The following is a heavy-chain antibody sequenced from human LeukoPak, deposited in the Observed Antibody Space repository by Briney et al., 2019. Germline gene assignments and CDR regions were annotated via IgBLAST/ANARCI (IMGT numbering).Heavy chain of an antibody. CDR2: IYYSGST. CDR1: GGSISSYY. J-gene: IGHJ4*02. V-gene: IGHV4-59*01. D-gene: IGHD3-22*01. Sequence: PSETLSLTCTVSGGSISSYYWSWIRQPPRKGLEWLGYIYYSGSTNYNPSRKSRVTISVDTSKNQFSLKLSSVTAADTAVYYCAREPDYYDSSKAGYFDYWGQGTLVTVSS. CDR3: AREPDYYDSSKAGYFDY.